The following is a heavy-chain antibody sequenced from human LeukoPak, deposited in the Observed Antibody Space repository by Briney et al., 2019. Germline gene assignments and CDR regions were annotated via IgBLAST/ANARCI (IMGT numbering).Heavy chain of an antibody. CDR1: GFTFSSYA. V-gene: IGHV3-23*01. J-gene: IGHJ4*02. Sequence: GGSLRLSCAASGFTFSSYAKSWVRQAPGKGLEWVSAISGSGGSTYYADSVKGRFTISRDNSKNTLYLQMNSLRAEDTAVYYCANALAESSFDYWGQGTLVTVSS. CDR2: ISGSGGST. CDR3: ANALAESSFDY. D-gene: IGHD1-14*01.